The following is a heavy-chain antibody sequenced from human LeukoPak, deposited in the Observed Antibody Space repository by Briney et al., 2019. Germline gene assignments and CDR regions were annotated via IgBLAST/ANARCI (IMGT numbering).Heavy chain of an antibody. Sequence: ASVKVSCKASGYTFTSYDINWVRQATGQGLEWMGCMNPNSGNTGYAQKFQGRVTITRNTSISTAYMELSSLRSEDTAVYYCARVRVGVAARPGCYYYMDVWGKGTTVTVSS. CDR3: ARVRVGVAARPGCYYYMDV. J-gene: IGHJ6*03. V-gene: IGHV1-8*03. CDR1: GYTFTSYD. D-gene: IGHD6-6*01. CDR2: MNPNSGNT.